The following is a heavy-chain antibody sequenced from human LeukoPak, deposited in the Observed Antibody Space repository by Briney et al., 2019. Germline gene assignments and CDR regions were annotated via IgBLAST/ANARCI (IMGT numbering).Heavy chain of an antibody. Sequence: SQTLSLTCTVSGGSISSGGYYWSWIRQHPGKGLEWIGYIYYSGSTYYNPSLKSRVTISVDTSKNQFSPKLSSVTAADTAVYYCAREEDEYCSSTSCPDAFDIWGQGTMVTVSS. V-gene: IGHV4-31*03. CDR2: IYYSGST. D-gene: IGHD2-2*01. CDR1: GGSISSGGYY. CDR3: AREEDEYCSSTSCPDAFDI. J-gene: IGHJ3*02.